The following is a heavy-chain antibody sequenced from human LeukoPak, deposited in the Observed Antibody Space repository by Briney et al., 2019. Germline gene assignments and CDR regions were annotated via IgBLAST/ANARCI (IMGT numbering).Heavy chain of an antibody. Sequence: SETLSLTCTVSGGSISSYYWSWIRQPPGKGLEWIGYIYYSGSTTYNSSLKSRVTISVDTSKNLFSLELSSETAADTAVYYCARTGDSGWYRWFDPWGQGTLVTVSS. J-gene: IGHJ5*02. CDR3: ARTGDSGWYRWFDP. D-gene: IGHD6-19*01. V-gene: IGHV4-59*01. CDR2: IYYSGST. CDR1: GGSISSYY.